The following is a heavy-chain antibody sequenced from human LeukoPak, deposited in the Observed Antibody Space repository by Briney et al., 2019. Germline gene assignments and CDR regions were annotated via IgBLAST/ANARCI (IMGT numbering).Heavy chain of an antibody. Sequence: PGGSLRLFCAASGFTFSSHSMSWVRQAPGKGLEWVSSIDSSSSHIYYADSMEGRFTIFRDNAKNSLFLQMNSLGAEDTAVYYCARDFRTQLDGYSPPYHFDYWGQGALVTVSS. D-gene: IGHD5-24*01. CDR2: IDSSSSHI. J-gene: IGHJ4*02. CDR3: ARDFRTQLDGYSPPYHFDY. V-gene: IGHV3-21*01. CDR1: GFTFSSHS.